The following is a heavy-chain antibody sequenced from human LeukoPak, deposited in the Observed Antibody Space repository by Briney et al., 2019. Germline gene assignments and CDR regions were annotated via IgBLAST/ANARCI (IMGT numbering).Heavy chain of an antibody. Sequence: GGSLRLSCAASGFTFSSYSMNWVRQAPGKGLEWVSSISSSSSYIYYADSVKGRFTISRDNAKNSLHLQMNSLRAEDTAVYYCASSPAVAGTGRGQGTLVTVSS. CDR2: ISSSSSYI. D-gene: IGHD6-19*01. CDR3: ASSPAVAGTG. V-gene: IGHV3-21*01. CDR1: GFTFSSYS. J-gene: IGHJ4*02.